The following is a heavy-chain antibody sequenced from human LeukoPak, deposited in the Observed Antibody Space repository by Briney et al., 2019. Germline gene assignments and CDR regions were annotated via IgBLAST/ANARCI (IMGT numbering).Heavy chain of an antibody. CDR2: ISYDGSNK. CDR1: GFTFSSYS. V-gene: IGHV3-30*03. J-gene: IGHJ4*02. CDR3: ARGKVTGYYDSSGYYFDY. Sequence: GGSLRLSCAASGFTFSSYSMNWVRQAPGKGLEWVTIISYDGSNKYYADSVKGRFTISRDNSKNTLYLEMNSLRAEDTAVYHCARGKVTGYYDSSGYYFDYWGQGTLVTVSS. D-gene: IGHD3-22*01.